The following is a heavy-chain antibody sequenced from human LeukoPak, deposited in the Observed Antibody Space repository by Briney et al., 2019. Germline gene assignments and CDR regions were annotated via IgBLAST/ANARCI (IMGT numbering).Heavy chain of an antibody. Sequence: PGGSLRLSCAASGFTFSGSAMHWVRQASGKGLEWVGRIRSKANSYATAYAASVKGRFTISRDDSKNTAYLQMNSLRAEDTAVYYCARDKVYCSGGSCLFDYYYYYYMDVWGKGTTVTISS. V-gene: IGHV3-73*01. J-gene: IGHJ6*03. CDR3: ARDKVYCSGGSCLFDYYYYYYMDV. CDR1: GFTFSGSA. CDR2: IRSKANSYAT. D-gene: IGHD2-15*01.